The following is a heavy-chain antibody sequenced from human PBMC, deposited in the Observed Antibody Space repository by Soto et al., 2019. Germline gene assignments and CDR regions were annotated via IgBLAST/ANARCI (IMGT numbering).Heavy chain of an antibody. CDR1: GNTLTGLP. CDR3: AAGVTKFDY. V-gene: IGHV1-24*01. Sequence: QVQLIQSGAEVKKPGASVKVSCKVSGNTLTGLPMHWVRQAPGKGLEWMGSLDPEEGERIFAQRFQGRVTMTEDTSTDTAYMELSSLTSEVTAVYYCAAGVTKFDYWGQGTLVTVSS. J-gene: IGHJ4*02. CDR2: LDPEEGER. D-gene: IGHD4-17*01.